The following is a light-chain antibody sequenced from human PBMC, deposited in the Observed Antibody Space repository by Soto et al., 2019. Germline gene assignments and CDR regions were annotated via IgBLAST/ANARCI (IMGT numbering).Light chain of an antibody. V-gene: IGKV1-33*01. CDR1: QDISNY. J-gene: IGKJ1*01. Sequence: DIQMTQSPSSLSASVGDSVTIACQASQDISNYLNWYQQKPGNAPKLLIYDASSLETGVPSRFSGSGSGTDFTLPISSLQPEDIATYYCQHYDSIPWTFGQGTKVEIK. CDR3: QHYDSIPWT. CDR2: DAS.